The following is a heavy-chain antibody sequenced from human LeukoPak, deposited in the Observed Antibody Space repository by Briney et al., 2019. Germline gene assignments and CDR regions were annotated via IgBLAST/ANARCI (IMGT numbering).Heavy chain of an antibody. Sequence: GGSLRLSCAASGFTFSSYWMSWVRQAPGKALEWVANIKQDGSEKYYVDSVKGRFTISRGNAKNSLYLQMNSLRAEDTAVYYCARGSSYYDFWSGYYLAGYYYYMDVWGKGTTVTVSS. V-gene: IGHV3-7*01. CDR2: IKQDGSEK. J-gene: IGHJ6*03. CDR1: GFTFSSYW. CDR3: ARGSSYYDFWSGYYLAGYYYYMDV. D-gene: IGHD3-3*01.